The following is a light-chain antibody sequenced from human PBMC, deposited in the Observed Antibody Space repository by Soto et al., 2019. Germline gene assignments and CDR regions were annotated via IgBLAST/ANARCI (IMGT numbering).Light chain of an antibody. Sequence: DIQMTQSPSTLSASVGDRVTITCRASQSISSWLAWYQQKPGKAPKLLIYKASSLESGVPSRFSGSGSGTELTLTISSLQHDDFATYYCQQYNSYSSFGQGTKLEIK. CDR2: KAS. J-gene: IGKJ2*01. CDR3: QQYNSYSS. CDR1: QSISSW. V-gene: IGKV1-5*03.